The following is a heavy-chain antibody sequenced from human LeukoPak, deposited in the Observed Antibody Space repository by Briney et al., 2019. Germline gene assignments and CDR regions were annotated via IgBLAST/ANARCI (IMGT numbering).Heavy chain of an antibody. Sequence: PGGSLRLSCAASGFTFSSYSMNWVRQAPGKGLEWVSTISGGGGTTYYSDSVKGRFTISRDNSKNTLFLQMNSLRAEDTAIYYCARASTFGELNRPFDYWGQGTLVTVSS. CDR1: GFTFSSYS. D-gene: IGHD3-10*01. CDR2: ISGGGGTT. V-gene: IGHV3-23*01. CDR3: ARASTFGELNRPFDY. J-gene: IGHJ4*02.